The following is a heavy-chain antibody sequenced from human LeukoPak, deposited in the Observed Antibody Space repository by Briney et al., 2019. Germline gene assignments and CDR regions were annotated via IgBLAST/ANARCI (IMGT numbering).Heavy chain of an antibody. D-gene: IGHD3-3*01. CDR2: IYYSGST. CDR3: ARVYYDFWTGWFDP. CDR1: GGSISSYY. V-gene: IGHV4-59*01. Sequence: SETLSLTCTVSGGSISSYYWSWIRQPPGKGLEWIGYIYYSGSTNYNPSLKSRVTISVDTSKNQFSLKLSSVTAADTAVYYCARVYYDFWTGWFDPWGQGTLVTVSS. J-gene: IGHJ5*02.